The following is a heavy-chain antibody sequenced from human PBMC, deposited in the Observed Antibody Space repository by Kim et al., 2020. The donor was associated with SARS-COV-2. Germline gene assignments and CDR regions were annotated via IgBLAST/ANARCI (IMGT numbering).Heavy chain of an antibody. V-gene: IGHV3-21*01. D-gene: IGHD2-2*01. Sequence: GGSLRLSCAASGFTFSNYSMNWVRQAPGKGQEWVSSISSSSSYIYYADSVKGRFTISRDNAKNSLYLQMNSLRAEDTAVYYCARDRCSSTSCYFYYGMDVWGQGTTVTVSS. CDR1: GFTFSNYS. CDR3: ARDRCSSTSCYFYYGMDV. J-gene: IGHJ6*02. CDR2: ISSSSSYI.